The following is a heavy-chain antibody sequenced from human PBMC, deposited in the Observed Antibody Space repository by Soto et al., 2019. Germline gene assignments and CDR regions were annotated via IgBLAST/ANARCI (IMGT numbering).Heavy chain of an antibody. Sequence: GGSLRLSCAASGVTFSNYWMTWARQAPGKGLEWVANIKQDGSEQSYVDSVKGRFTISRDNAKNSLYLQMNSLRAEDTAVYYCARSSKSDYYYYYMDVWGKGTTVTVSS. CDR2: IKQDGSEQ. J-gene: IGHJ6*03. CDR3: ARSSKSDYYYYYMDV. CDR1: GVTFSNYW. V-gene: IGHV3-7*01.